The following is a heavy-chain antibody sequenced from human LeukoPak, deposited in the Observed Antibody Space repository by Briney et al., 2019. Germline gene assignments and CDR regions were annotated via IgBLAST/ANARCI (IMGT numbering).Heavy chain of an antibody. D-gene: IGHD3-10*01. J-gene: IGHJ4*02. V-gene: IGHV4-31*03. CDR3: ARDGEYGTGSYYRGCFDY. CDR2: IYYSGTT. CDR1: GGSISSGGDY. Sequence: SQTLSLTCTVSGGSISSGGDYWSWVRQHPGKGLEWIGYIYYSGTTYYNPSLKSRITISVDTSKNQFSLELSSVTAADTAVYYCARDGEYGTGSYYRGCFDYWGQGTLVTVSS.